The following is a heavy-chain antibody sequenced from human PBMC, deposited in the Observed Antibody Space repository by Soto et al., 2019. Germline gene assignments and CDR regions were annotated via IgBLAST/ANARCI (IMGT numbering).Heavy chain of an antibody. J-gene: IGHJ2*01. V-gene: IGHV3-21*01. CDR3: ARVGAIRLYFDL. D-gene: IGHD2-21*01. Sequence: EVQLVESGGGLVKPGGSLRLSCAASGFTFSSYSMNWVRQAPGKGLEWVSSISSSSSYIYYADSVKGRFTISRDNAKNSLYLQMNSLRAEDTAVYYCARVGAIRLYFDLWGRCTLVTVSS. CDR2: ISSSSSYI. CDR1: GFTFSSYS.